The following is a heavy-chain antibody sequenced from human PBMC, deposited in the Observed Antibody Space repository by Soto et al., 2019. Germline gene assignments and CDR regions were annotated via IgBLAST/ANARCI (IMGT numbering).Heavy chain of an antibody. Sequence: ASVKVSCKVSGYTLTELSMHWVRQAPGKGLEWMGGFDPEDGETIYAQKFQGRVTMTEDTSTDTAYMELSSLGSEDTAVYYCATGLKTRAANYYYYGMDVWGQGTTVTVSS. CDR3: ATGLKTRAANYYYYGMDV. D-gene: IGHD2-15*01. CDR2: FDPEDGET. J-gene: IGHJ6*02. CDR1: GYTLTELS. V-gene: IGHV1-24*01.